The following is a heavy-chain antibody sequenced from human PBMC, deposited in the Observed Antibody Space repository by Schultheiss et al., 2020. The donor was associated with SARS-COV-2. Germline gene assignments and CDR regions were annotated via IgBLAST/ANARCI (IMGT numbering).Heavy chain of an antibody. CDR1: GGSFSDYY. V-gene: IGHV4-34*01. CDR3: ARVVVGLVFDY. J-gene: IGHJ4*02. Sequence: GSLRLSCAVYGGSFSDYYWSWIRQPPGKGLEWIGEINHSGSTNYNPSLKSRVTISVDTSKNQFSLKLSSVTAADTAVYYCARVVVGLVFDYWGQGTLVTVSS. D-gene: IGHD3/OR15-3a*01. CDR2: INHSGST.